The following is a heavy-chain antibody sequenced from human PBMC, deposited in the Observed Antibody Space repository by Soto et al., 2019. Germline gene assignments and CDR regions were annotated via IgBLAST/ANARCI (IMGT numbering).Heavy chain of an antibody. D-gene: IGHD6-19*01. CDR3: AKVNGAVGGDHCDH. J-gene: IGHJ4*02. CDR1: GFTFDDYA. V-gene: IGHV3-9*01. CDR2: ISWNSGAK. Sequence: EAQLVESGGGLVQPGSSLRLSCAASGFTFDDYAMHWVRQAPGKGLEWVSGISWNSGAKGYATSVKGRFTISRDNAKNSLYLQLNGLRGEDRAVYYGAKVNGAVGGDHCDHWGQGTLVTVSS.